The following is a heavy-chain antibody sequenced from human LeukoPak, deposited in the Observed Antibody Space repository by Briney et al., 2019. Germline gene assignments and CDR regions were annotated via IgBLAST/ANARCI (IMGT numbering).Heavy chain of an antibody. CDR2: IIPILGTA. Sequence: SVKVSCKASGGTFSSYAISWVRQAPGQGLEWMGGIIPILGTANYAQKFQGRVTITTDESTSTAYMELSSLRSEDTAVYYCARHRSRMEWSLFDYWGQGTLVTVSS. V-gene: IGHV1-69*05. CDR3: ARHRSRMEWSLFDY. CDR1: GGTFSSYA. J-gene: IGHJ4*02. D-gene: IGHD3-3*01.